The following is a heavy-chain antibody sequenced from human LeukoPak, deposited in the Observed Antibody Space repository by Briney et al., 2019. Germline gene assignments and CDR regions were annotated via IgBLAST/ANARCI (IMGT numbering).Heavy chain of an antibody. CDR2: ISSSSSNI. V-gene: IGHV3-48*01. CDR3: AKALYGGHDY. D-gene: IGHD4-23*01. Sequence: GGSLRLSCAASGFTFSSYSMNWVRQAPGKGLEWVSYISSSSSNIYYADSVKGRFTISRDNSKNTLSLQMNSLRAEDTAVYYCAKALYGGHDYWGQGTLVTVSS. CDR1: GFTFSSYS. J-gene: IGHJ4*02.